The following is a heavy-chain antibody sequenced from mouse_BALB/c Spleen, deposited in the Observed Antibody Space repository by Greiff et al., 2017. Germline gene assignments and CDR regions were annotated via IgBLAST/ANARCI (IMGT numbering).Heavy chain of an antibody. V-gene: IGHV1S29*02. J-gene: IGHJ3*01. D-gene: IGHD2-14*01. Sequence: VQLQQSGPELVKPGASVKMSCKASGYTFTDYNMHWVKQSPGKSLEWIGYIYPDNGGTGYNQKFKSKATLTVDTSSSTAYMELRSLTSEDSAVYYCAKDYRYDDWFAYWGQGTLVTVSA. CDR1: GYTFTDYN. CDR2: IYPDNGGT. CDR3: AKDYRYDDWFAY.